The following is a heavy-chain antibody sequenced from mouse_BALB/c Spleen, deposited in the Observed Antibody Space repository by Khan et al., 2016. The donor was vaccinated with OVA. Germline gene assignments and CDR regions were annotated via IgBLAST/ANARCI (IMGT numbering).Heavy chain of an antibody. V-gene: IGHV1S41*01. D-gene: IGHD1-1*01. J-gene: IGHJ4*01. Sequence: DLVKPGTSVKLSCKASGYTFTSYWINWIKQRPGQGLEWIGRIGPGNSNTYNNEMFKGKAALTVDTSSSTAYIQLSSLSSEDSAVYFCARENYYGRSNYAMDYWGQGTSVTGAS. CDR2: IGPGNSNT. CDR1: GYTFTSYW. CDR3: ARENYYGRSNYAMDY.